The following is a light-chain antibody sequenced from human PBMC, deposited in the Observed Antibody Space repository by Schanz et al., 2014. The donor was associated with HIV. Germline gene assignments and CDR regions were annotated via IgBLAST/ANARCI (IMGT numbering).Light chain of an antibody. Sequence: EIVLTQSPDTLSVPPGERATLSCRASHSVSSNFFAWYQQKPGQSPRLLIYGASTRATGIPDRFSGSGSGTDFSLTISRLEPEDFATYYCQQAYDPPFTFGGGTKV. CDR1: HSVSSNF. CDR3: QQAYDPPFT. V-gene: IGKV3-20*01. CDR2: GAS. J-gene: IGKJ4*01.